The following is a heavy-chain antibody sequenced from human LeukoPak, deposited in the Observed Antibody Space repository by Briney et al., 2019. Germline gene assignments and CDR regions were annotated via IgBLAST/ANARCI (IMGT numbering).Heavy chain of an antibody. CDR3: ARTMITFGGVGNNDY. D-gene: IGHD3-16*01. CDR2: INPNSGGT. Sequence: ASVKVSCKASGYTFTGYYMHWVRQAPGQGLEWMGRINPNSGGTNYAQKFQGRVTMTRDTSISTAYMELSRLRSDGTAVYCCARTMITFGGVGNNDYWGQGTLVTVSS. CDR1: GYTFTGYY. J-gene: IGHJ4*02. V-gene: IGHV1-2*06.